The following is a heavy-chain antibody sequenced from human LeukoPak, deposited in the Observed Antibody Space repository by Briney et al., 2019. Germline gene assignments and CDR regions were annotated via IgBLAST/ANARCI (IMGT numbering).Heavy chain of an antibody. Sequence: SVKVSCKASGGTFSSYAMSWVRQAPGQGLEWMGGIIPIFGTANYAQKFQGRVTITADKSTSTAYMELSSLRSEDTAVYYCAREGNGDYAGEAYYFDYWGQGTLVTVSS. J-gene: IGHJ4*02. CDR1: GGTFSSYA. CDR2: IIPIFGTA. CDR3: AREGNGDYAGEAYYFDY. V-gene: IGHV1-69*06. D-gene: IGHD4-17*01.